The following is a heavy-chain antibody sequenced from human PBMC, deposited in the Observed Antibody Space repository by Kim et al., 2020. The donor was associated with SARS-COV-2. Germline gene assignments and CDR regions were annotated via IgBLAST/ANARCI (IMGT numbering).Heavy chain of an antibody. CDR3: ARREFIAAAGWFDP. Sequence: SETLSLTCTVSGGSISSSSYYWGWIRQPPGKGLEWIGSIYYSGSTYYNPSLKSRVTISVDTSKNQFSLKLSSVTAADTAVYYCARREFIAAAGWFDPWGQGTLVTVSS. D-gene: IGHD6-13*01. CDR1: GGSISSSSYY. CDR2: IYYSGST. J-gene: IGHJ5*02. V-gene: IGHV4-39*01.